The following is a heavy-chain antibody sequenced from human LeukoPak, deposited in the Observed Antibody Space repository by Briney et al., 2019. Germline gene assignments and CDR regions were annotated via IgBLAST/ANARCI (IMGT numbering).Heavy chain of an antibody. Sequence: ESGPALVRPTQTLTLTCTFSGFSLSTSGMCVSWIRQPPGKALEWLARIDWDDDKYYSTSLKTRLTISKDTSKNQVVLTMTNMDPVDTATYYCARITPAGRQLDYWGQGTLVTVSS. V-gene: IGHV2-70*11. CDR1: GFSLSTSGMC. CDR3: ARITPAGRQLDY. J-gene: IGHJ4*02. D-gene: IGHD6-13*01. CDR2: IDWDDDK.